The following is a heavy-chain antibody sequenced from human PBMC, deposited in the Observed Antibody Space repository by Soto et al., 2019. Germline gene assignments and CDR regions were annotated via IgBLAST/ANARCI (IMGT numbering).Heavy chain of an antibody. V-gene: IGHV3-23*01. J-gene: IGHJ4*02. CDR1: GFTFSSHA. Sequence: EVQLLESGGGLVQPGGSLRLSCAVSGFTFSSHAMSWVRQAPGKGLECVSSITGSGDSTYYADSVKGRFTISRDKSKNTLYLQMNSLRAEDTAVYYCANDLQFSGWLSAQTFDYWGQGTQVTVSS. D-gene: IGHD6-19*01. CDR2: ITGSGDST. CDR3: ANDLQFSGWLSAQTFDY.